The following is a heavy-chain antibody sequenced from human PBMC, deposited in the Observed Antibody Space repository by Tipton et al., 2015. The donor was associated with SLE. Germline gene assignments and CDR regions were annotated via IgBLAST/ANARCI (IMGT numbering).Heavy chain of an antibody. CDR3: ARATRRGGVTTELAD. J-gene: IGHJ4*02. D-gene: IGHD1-14*01. V-gene: IGHV4-31*03. CDR1: GGSISSGAYY. Sequence: TLSLTCTVSGGSISSGAYYWSWIRQHPGKGLEWIGYIYYSGITYYNPSLKSRVSMSVDTSKNQFFLKLSSVTAADTAVYFCARATRRGGVTTELADWGQGTLVTVSS. CDR2: IYYSGIT.